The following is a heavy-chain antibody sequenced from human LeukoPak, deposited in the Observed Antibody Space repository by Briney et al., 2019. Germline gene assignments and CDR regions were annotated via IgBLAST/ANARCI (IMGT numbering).Heavy chain of an antibody. J-gene: IGHJ5*02. D-gene: IGHD6-25*01. CDR3: ARDVEKRLVLGRFDP. CDR1: GFTFSDHY. V-gene: IGHV3-11*01. CDR2: ISSSGSSI. Sequence: GGSLRLSCAASGFTFSDHYMSWLRQAPGKGLEWISYISSSGSSIYYADSVKGRFTISRDNAKNSVYLQMNSLRDEDTAVYYCARDVEKRLVLGRFDPWGQGSLVTVSS.